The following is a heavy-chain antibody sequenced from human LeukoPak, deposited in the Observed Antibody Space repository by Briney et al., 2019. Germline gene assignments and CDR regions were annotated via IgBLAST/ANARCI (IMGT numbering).Heavy chain of an antibody. CDR1: GFSISNGYY. CDR2: IYHIGST. J-gene: IGHJ4*02. CDR3: ARLPYSSNWYYFDY. D-gene: IGHD6-13*01. V-gene: IGHV4-38-2*01. Sequence: SETLSLTCAVSGFSISNGYYWGWIRQPPGKGLEWIGSIYHIGSTYYSPSLTSRVTISIDTSKNQFSLKLSSVTAADTAVYYCARLPYSSNWYYFDYWGQGALVTVSS.